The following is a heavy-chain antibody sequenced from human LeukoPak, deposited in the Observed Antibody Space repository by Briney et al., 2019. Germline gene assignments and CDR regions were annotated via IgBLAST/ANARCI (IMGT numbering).Heavy chain of an antibody. V-gene: IGHV4-34*01. D-gene: IGHD3-22*01. CDR1: GGSFSGYY. J-gene: IGHJ1*01. CDR3: ASRFYYYDSSGYYERIKPLHRYFQH. CDR2: INHSGGT. Sequence: SETLSLTCAVYGGSFSGYYWSWIRQPPGKGLEWSGEINHSGGTNYNPSLKSRVTISVDTSKNQFSLKLSSVTAADTAVYYCASRFYYYDSSGYYERIKPLHRYFQHWGQGTLVTVSS.